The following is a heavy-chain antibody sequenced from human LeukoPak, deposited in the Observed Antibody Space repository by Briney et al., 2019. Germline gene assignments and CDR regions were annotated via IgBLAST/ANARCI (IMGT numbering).Heavy chain of an antibody. J-gene: IGHJ4*02. CDR2: INHSGST. V-gene: IGHV4-34*01. Sequence: PSETLSLTCAVYGGSFSGYYWSWIRQPPGKGLEWIGEINHSGSTNYNPSHKSRVTISVDSSKNQFSLKLSSVAAADTAVYYCACISGSYSVDYWGQGTLVTVSS. CDR3: ACISGSYSVDY. D-gene: IGHD1-26*01. CDR1: GGSFSGYY.